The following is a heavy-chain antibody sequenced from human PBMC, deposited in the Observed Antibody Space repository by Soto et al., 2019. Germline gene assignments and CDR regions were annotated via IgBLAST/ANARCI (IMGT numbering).Heavy chain of an antibody. CDR1: GGTFNTFF. CDR3: ARAVGGQYSRVFNY. D-gene: IGHD3-22*01. J-gene: IGHJ4*02. Sequence: QVHLVQSGAEVKKPGSSVKVSCKSSGGTFNTFFMTWVRQVPGQGLEWMGGILPVFHTPNYAEKFKDRVTIIADESTTTVYMELSGLTSEDTAVYFCARAVGGQYSRVFNYWGQGTLVTVSS. V-gene: IGHV1-69*01. CDR2: ILPVFHTP.